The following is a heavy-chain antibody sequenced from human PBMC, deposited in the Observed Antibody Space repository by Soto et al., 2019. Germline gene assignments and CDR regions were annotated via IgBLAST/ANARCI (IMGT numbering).Heavy chain of an antibody. D-gene: IGHD4-17*01. CDR1: GYSISSGYY. Sequence: PSETLSLTCAVSGYSISSGYYWGWIRQPPGKGLEWIGSIYHSGSTYYNPSLKSRVTISVDTSKNQFSLKLSSVTAADTAVYYCAGGGLRGGFGFYYHGMDVWGQGTKVTV. J-gene: IGHJ6*02. CDR3: AGGGLRGGFGFYYHGMDV. V-gene: IGHV4-38-2*01. CDR2: IYHSGST.